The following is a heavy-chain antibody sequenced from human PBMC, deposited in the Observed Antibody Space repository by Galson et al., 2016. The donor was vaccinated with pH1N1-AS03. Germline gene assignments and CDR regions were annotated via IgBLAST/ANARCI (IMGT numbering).Heavy chain of an antibody. CDR1: GFTFTTYW. J-gene: IGHJ3*02. V-gene: IGHV3-74*01. CDR3: ARQDSSGYFHALDM. CDR2: INGEGSST. Sequence: SGFTFTTYWMHWVRQAPGRGLVWVSSINGEGSSTRGTDSVKGRFFISRDNAKNTVYLQMNSLRVEDTAVYSCARQDSSGYFHALDMWGQGTMVTVSS. D-gene: IGHD3-22*01.